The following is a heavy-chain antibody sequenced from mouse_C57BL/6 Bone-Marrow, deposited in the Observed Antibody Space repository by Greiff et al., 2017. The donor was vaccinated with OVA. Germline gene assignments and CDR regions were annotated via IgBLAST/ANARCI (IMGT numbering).Heavy chain of an antibody. D-gene: IGHD2-3*01. Sequence: QVQLKQPGAELVKPGASVKVSCKASGYTFTSYWMHWVKQRPGQGLEWIGRIHPSDSDTNYNQKFKGKATLTVDKSSSTAYMQLSSLTSEDSAVYYCAIPLYDGYWYYFDYWGQGTTLTVSS. CDR3: AIPLYDGYWYYFDY. CDR1: GYTFTSYW. CDR2: IHPSDSDT. V-gene: IGHV1-74*01. J-gene: IGHJ2*01.